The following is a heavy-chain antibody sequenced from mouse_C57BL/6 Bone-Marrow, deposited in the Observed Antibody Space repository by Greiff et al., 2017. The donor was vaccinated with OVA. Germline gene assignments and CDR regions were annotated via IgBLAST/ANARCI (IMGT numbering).Heavy chain of an antibody. J-gene: IGHJ4*01. D-gene: IGHD1-1*01. CDR1: GFTFSDYG. CDR3: ARAYCYAMDY. V-gene: IGHV5-17*01. Sequence: EVKRVESGGGLVKPGGSLKLSCAASGFTFSDYGMHWVRQAPEKGLEWVAYISSGSSTIYYADTVKGRFTISRDNAKNTLFLQMTSLRSEDTAMYYCARAYCYAMDYWGQGTSVTVSS. CDR2: ISSGSSTI.